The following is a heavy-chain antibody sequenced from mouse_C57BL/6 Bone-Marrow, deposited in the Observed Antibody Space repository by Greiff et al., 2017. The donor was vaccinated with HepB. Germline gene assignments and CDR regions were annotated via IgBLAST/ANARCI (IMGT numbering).Heavy chain of an antibody. D-gene: IGHD2-4*01. CDR3: ARDPSIYYDYDGFAY. J-gene: IGHJ3*01. V-gene: IGHV3-6*01. CDR1: GYSITSGYY. Sequence: DVHLVESGPGLVKPSQSLSLTCSVTGYSITSGYYWNWIRQFPGNKLEWMGYISYDGSNNYNPSLKNRISITRDTSKNQFFLKLNSVTTEDTATYYCARDPSIYYDYDGFAYWGQGTLVTVSA. CDR2: ISYDGSN.